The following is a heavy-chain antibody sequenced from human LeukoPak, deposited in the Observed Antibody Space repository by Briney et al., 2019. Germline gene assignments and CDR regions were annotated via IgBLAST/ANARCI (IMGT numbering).Heavy chain of an antibody. Sequence: ASVKVSCKASGYTFTSYYMHWVRQAPGQGLEWMGIINPSGGSTSYARKFQGRVTMTRDTSTSTVYMELSSLRSEDTAVYYCARPAQQLVRNDAFDIWGQGTMVTVSS. CDR1: GYTFTSYY. CDR2: INPSGGST. J-gene: IGHJ3*02. CDR3: ARPAQQLVRNDAFDI. D-gene: IGHD6-13*01. V-gene: IGHV1-46*01.